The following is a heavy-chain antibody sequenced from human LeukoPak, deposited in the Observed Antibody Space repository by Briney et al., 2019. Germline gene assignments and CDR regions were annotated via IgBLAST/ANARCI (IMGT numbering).Heavy chain of an antibody. CDR1: GYTFTSLY. D-gene: IGHD5-24*01. V-gene: IGHV1-46*01. CDR2: INPSGGTT. Sequence: GASVKVSCKASGYTFTSLYMHWVRQAPGQGLEWMGIINPSGGTTSHAQKFQGRVTMARDTSTTTVYMELSSLRSEDTAVYYCAGAVATMFLGYWGQGTLVTVSS. CDR3: AGAVATMFLGY. J-gene: IGHJ4*02.